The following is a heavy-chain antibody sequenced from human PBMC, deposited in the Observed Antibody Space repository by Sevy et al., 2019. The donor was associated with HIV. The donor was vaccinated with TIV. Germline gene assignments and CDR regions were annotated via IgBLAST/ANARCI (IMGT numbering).Heavy chain of an antibody. CDR2: VYYSGGT. D-gene: IGHD3-3*01. Sequence: SETLSLTCTVSGGSISSYSYYWGWIRQPPGQGLEWIGNVYYSGGTDYNPSLKSRVTISVDTSKNQFSLKLSSVTAADTAVYYCARRAPSWSFDYWGQGTLVTVSS. CDR3: ARRAPSWSFDY. CDR1: GGSISSYSYY. J-gene: IGHJ4*02. V-gene: IGHV4-39*01.